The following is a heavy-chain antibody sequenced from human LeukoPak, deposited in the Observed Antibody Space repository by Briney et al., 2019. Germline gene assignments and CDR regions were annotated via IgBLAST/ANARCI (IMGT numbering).Heavy chain of an antibody. CDR3: ARPNLGHDY. D-gene: IGHD3-16*01. V-gene: IGHV3-11*01. CDR1: GFTFSDYY. CDR2: ISNSGVNT. Sequence: GGSLRLSCAASGFTFSDYYMSWIRQAPGAGLEWVSYISNSGVNTYYADSVKGRFTISRDNARNSLFLLMDNLRAEDTAVYYCARPNLGHDYWGQGTLVTVSS. J-gene: IGHJ4*02.